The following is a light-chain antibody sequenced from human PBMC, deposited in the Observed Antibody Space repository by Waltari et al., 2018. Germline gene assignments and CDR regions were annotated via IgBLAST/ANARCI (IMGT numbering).Light chain of an antibody. Sequence: IISTTSPCTLSLSPGDCATLSCRASQSISRYLAWYQQKPGQAPRLLIYGASTRATGIPDRFSGSGSGTDFSLTISGLEPEDSAVYYCQHHFRLPATFGQGTKVEIK. V-gene: IGKV3-20*01. CDR3: QHHFRLPAT. J-gene: IGKJ1*01. CDR1: QSISRY. CDR2: GAS.